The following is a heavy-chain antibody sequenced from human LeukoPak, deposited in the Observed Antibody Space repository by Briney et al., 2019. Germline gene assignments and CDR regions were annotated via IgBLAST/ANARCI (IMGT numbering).Heavy chain of an antibody. Sequence: ASVKVSCKASGYTFTNYGISWVRQAPGQGLEWMGWISAYNGNTNYAQKLQGRVTMTTDTSTSTAYMELRSLRSDDTAVYYCAREGLRLHNITMIVVGYPDYWGQGTLVTVSS. CDR3: AREGLRLHNITMIVVGYPDY. CDR2: ISAYNGNT. J-gene: IGHJ4*02. V-gene: IGHV1-18*01. CDR1: GYTFTNYG. D-gene: IGHD3-22*01.